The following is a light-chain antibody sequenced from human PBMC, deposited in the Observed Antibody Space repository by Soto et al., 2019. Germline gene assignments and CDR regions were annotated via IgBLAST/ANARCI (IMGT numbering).Light chain of an antibody. CDR1: QSVTNSF. CDR3: QQYVSSPWA. CDR2: GAS. J-gene: IGKJ1*01. V-gene: IGKV3-20*01. Sequence: EIVLAQSPGTLSLSPGERATLSCRASQSVTNSFLAWYQQKPGQAPRLLIYGASRRATGIPDRFTGSGSGTDFTLTISRLEPEDFAVYYCQQYVSSPWAFCQGTKGEI.